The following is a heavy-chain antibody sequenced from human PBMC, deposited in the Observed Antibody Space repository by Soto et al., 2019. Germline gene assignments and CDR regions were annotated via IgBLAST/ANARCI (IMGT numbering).Heavy chain of an antibody. Sequence: GESLKISCKGSGYSFTSYWISWVRQMPGKGLEWMGRIDPSDSYTNYSPSFQGHVTISADKSISTAYLQWSSLKASDTAMYYCARFSYYYDSSGYFYDYYGMDVWGQGTTVTVS. D-gene: IGHD3-22*01. J-gene: IGHJ6*02. CDR3: ARFSYYYDSSGYFYDYYGMDV. CDR2: IDPSDSYT. CDR1: GYSFTSYW. V-gene: IGHV5-10-1*01.